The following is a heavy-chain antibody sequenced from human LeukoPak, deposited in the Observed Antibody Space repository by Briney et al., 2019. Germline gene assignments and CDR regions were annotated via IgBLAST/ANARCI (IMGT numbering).Heavy chain of an antibody. CDR1: GGSISSYY. D-gene: IGHD2-2*01. J-gene: IGHJ6*03. V-gene: IGHV4-4*07. Sequence: SETLSLTCTVSGGSISSYYWSWIRQPAGKGLEWIGRIYTSGSTNYNPSLKSRVTMSVDTSKNQFSLKLSSVTVADTAVYYCARAVVVVPAARSSYYYYYMDVWGKGTTVTVSS. CDR3: ARAVVVVPAARSSYYYYYMDV. CDR2: IYTSGST.